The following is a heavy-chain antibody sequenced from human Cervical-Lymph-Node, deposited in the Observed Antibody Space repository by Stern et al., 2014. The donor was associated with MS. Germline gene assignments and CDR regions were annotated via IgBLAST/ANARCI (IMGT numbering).Heavy chain of an antibody. D-gene: IGHD6-19*01. J-gene: IGHJ6*02. Sequence: EVQLVESGAEVKKPGESLKISCKGSGYRFTNYWIGWVRQMPGKDMEWMAIIWPDDSDTRYSPSFQGQVTISVDKSISTAYLQWSSLKASDTAMYYCARQNKYSSSSYAMDVWGQGTTVTVSS. CDR3: ARQNKYSSSSYAMDV. CDR1: GYRFTNYW. V-gene: IGHV5-51*01. CDR2: IWPDDSDT.